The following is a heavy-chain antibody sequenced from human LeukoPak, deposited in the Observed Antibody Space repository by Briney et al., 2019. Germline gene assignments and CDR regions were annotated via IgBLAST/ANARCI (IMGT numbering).Heavy chain of an antibody. CDR3: AKGPWYYDSSGYYYIGDLGYFQH. J-gene: IGHJ1*01. CDR1: GFTFSSYG. CDR2: ISGSGDST. Sequence: GGSLRLSCAASGFTFSSYGMHWVRQAPGKGLEWVSAISGSGDSTYYADSVKGRFTISRDNSKNTLYLQMNSLRAEDTAVYYCAKGPWYYDSSGYYYIGDLGYFQHWGQGTLVTVSS. D-gene: IGHD3-22*01. V-gene: IGHV3-23*01.